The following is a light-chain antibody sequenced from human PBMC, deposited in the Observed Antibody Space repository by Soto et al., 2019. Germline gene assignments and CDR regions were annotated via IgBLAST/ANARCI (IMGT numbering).Light chain of an antibody. CDR1: QGISSY. J-gene: IGKJ1*01. V-gene: IGKV1-9*01. CDR3: QQLNSYPRT. Sequence: DIQLTQSPSFLSASVGDGVTITCRASQGISSYLAWYQKKPGKAPKLLIYAASTLQSGVPSRFSGSGSGTEFTLTISSLQPEDFATYYCQQLNSYPRTFGQGTKVEIK. CDR2: AAS.